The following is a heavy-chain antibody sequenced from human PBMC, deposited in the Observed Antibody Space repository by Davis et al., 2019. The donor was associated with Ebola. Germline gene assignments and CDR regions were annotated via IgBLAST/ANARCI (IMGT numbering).Heavy chain of an antibody. D-gene: IGHD2-15*01. CDR3: AREHPYCSGGSCLLYYYYMDV. V-gene: IGHV4-59*01. CDR2: IYYSGST. Sequence: SETLSLTCTVSGGSISSYYWSWIRQPPGKGLEWIGYIYYSGSTNYNPSLKSRVTISVDTSKNQFSLKLSSVTAADTAVYYCAREHPYCSGGSCLLYYYYMDVWGQGTTVTVSS. J-gene: IGHJ6*03. CDR1: GGSISSYY.